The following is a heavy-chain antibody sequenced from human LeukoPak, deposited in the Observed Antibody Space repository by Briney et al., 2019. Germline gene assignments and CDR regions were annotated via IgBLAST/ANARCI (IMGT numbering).Heavy chain of an antibody. Sequence: ASVKVSCKASGGTFSSYAISCVRQAPGQGLEWMGRIIPIFGTANYAQKFQGRVTITTDESTSTAYMELSSLRSEDTAVYYCARESKPYYDILTGSWRFDPWGQGTLVTVSS. CDR1: GGTFSSYA. CDR2: IIPIFGTA. CDR3: ARESKPYYDILTGSWRFDP. D-gene: IGHD3-9*01. V-gene: IGHV1-69*05. J-gene: IGHJ5*02.